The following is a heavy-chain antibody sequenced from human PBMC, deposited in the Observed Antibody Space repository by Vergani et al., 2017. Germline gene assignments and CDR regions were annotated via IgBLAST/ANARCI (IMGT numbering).Heavy chain of an antibody. CDR1: GYSFTRYW. V-gene: IGHV5-51*01. CDR2: ISPGDSDN. D-gene: IGHD3-10*02. CDR3: ARQPQPLMVGVDYFVMDG. J-gene: IGHJ6*02. Sequence: EVQLVQSGAEVKKPGESLKISCKGSGYSFTRYWIGWVRQMPGKGLEWLGIISPGDSDNSSSTSFHCQVTISADKSISTDYLQWSSRKASDTAMYYCARQPQPLMVGVDYFVMDGWSQG.